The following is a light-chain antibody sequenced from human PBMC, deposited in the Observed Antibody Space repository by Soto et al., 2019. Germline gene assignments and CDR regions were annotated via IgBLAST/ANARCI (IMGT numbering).Light chain of an antibody. CDR2: AVS. J-gene: IGKJ4*01. CDR1: QGIINF. Sequence: DIQMTQAPASLSASVLYRVSIAFLASQGIINFLAWYQQKPGKVPKLLIYAVSTLQSGVPSRFSGSGSGTDFTLTISSLQPEDAATYYCQKYNSALLTFGGGTKVDI. CDR3: QKYNSALLT. V-gene: IGKV1-27*01.